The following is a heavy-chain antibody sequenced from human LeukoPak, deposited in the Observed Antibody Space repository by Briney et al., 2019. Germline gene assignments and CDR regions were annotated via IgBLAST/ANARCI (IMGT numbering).Heavy chain of an antibody. CDR1: GGSFSGYY. D-gene: IGHD6-13*01. CDR3: ARDGSIAAAGTRNYYYYYYMDV. CDR2: INHSGST. V-gene: IGHV4-34*01. Sequence: PSETLSLTCAVYGGSFSGYYWSWIRQPPGKGLEWIGEINHSGSTNYNPSLKSRVTISVDTSKNQFSLKLSSVTAADTAVYYCARDGSIAAAGTRNYYYYYYMDVWGKGTTVTVSS. J-gene: IGHJ6*03.